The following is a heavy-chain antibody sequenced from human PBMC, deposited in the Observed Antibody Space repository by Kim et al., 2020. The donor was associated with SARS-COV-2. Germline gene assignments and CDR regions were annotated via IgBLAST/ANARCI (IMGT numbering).Heavy chain of an antibody. CDR3: AKSADFYGSGRYYWFLD. CDR2: ISHDGSTK. CDR1: GFTFSSNS. V-gene: IGHV3-30*18. Sequence: GGSLRLSCAASGFTFSSNSVHWVRQAPGKGLEWVAVISHDGSTKYYTDSVKGRFTISRDNSKNTLYLQMNSLRTEDTAVYYCAKSADFYGSGRYYWFLD. J-gene: IGHJ4*01. D-gene: IGHD3-10*01.